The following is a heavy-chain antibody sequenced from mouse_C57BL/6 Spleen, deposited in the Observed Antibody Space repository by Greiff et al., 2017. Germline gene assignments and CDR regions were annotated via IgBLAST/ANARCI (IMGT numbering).Heavy chain of an antibody. CDR3: ARSGYDGSYFDY. CDR2: INPSSGYT. V-gene: IGHV1-7*01. J-gene: IGHJ2*01. CDR1: GFTFTSYW. Sequence: QVQLQQSGAELVKPGASVKLSCKASGFTFTSYWMHWVKQRPGQGLEWIGYINPSSGYTKYNQKFKDKATFTADNSSNTAYMQLSSLTSEDSAVYYGARSGYDGSYFDYWGQGTTLTVSS. D-gene: IGHD2-2*01.